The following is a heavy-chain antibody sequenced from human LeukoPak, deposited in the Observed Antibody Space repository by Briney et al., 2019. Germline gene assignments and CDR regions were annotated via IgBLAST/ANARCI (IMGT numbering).Heavy chain of an antibody. J-gene: IGHJ6*04. V-gene: IGHV3-21*01. CDR3: AELGITMIGGV. CDR2: ISSSSSYI. CDR1: GFTFSSYN. Sequence: GGSLRLSCAASGFTFSSYNMNWVRQAPGKGLEWVSSISSSSSYIYYADSVRGRFTISRDNAKNSLYLQMNSLRAEDTAVYYCAELGITMIGGVWGKGTTVTISS. D-gene: IGHD3-10*02.